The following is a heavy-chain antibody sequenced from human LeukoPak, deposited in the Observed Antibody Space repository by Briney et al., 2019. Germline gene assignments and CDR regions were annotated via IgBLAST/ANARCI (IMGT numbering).Heavy chain of an antibody. D-gene: IGHD6-19*01. J-gene: IGHJ4*02. Sequence: GGSLRLSCAASGFIFSCCGLHWVRQAPGKGLEWVAVIWADGSNKYYADSVKGRFTISRDNSKNTLYLQMNSLRAEDTAVYYCAIEATLLRKQWLAYWGQGSLVTVSS. CDR3: AIEATLLRKQWLAY. V-gene: IGHV3-33*01. CDR1: GFIFSCCG. CDR2: IWADGSNK.